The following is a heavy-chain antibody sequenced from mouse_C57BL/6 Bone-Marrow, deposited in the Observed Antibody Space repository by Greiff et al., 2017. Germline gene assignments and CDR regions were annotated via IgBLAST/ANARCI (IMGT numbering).Heavy chain of an antibody. D-gene: IGHD1-1*01. CDR3: ARGNTTVVAPFAY. CDR1: GYAFSSSW. J-gene: IGHJ3*01. CDR2: IYPGDGDT. V-gene: IGHV1-82*01. Sequence: VQLQQSGPELVKPGASVKISCKASGYAFSSSWMNWVKQRPGKGLEWIGRIYPGDGDTNYNGKFKGKATLTADKSSSTAYMQLSSLTSEDSAVYFGARGNTTVVAPFAYWGQGTLVTVSA.